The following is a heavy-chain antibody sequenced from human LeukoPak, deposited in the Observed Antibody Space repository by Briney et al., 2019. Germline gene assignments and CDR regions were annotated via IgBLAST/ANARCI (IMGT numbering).Heavy chain of an antibody. CDR3: ARAPWSYSFDY. CDR1: GFTFSGSA. D-gene: IGHD1-26*01. CDR2: ISSSSSYI. V-gene: IGHV3-21*01. Sequence: KPGGSLRLSCAASGFTFSGSAMHWVRQASGKGLEWVSSISSSSSYIYYADSVKGRFTISRDNAKNSLYLQMNSLRAEDTAVYYCARAPWSYSFDYWGQGTLVTVSS. J-gene: IGHJ4*02.